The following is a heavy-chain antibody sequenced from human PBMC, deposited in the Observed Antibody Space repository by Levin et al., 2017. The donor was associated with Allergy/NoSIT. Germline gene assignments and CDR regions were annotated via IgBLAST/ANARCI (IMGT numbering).Heavy chain of an antibody. CDR3: ARVAYSSGWYVDY. J-gene: IGHJ4*02. Sequence: SQTLSLTCAVSGGSVRSTHWWSWVRQPPGKGLEWIGEIYHSGRTNYNPSLKSRVTISVDKSKNQFSLKLSSVTAADTAVYYCARVAYSSGWYVDYWGQGTLVNVSS. V-gene: IGHV4-4*02. D-gene: IGHD6-19*01. CDR2: IYHSGRT. CDR1: GGSVRSTHW.